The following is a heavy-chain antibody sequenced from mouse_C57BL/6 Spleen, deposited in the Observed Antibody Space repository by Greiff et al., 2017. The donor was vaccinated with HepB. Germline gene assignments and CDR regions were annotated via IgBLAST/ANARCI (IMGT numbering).Heavy chain of an antibody. J-gene: IGHJ1*03. CDR2: INPNNVGT. CDR3: ARRGVVADWYFDV. V-gene: IGHV1-26*01. Sequence: EVQLQQSGPELVKPGASVKISCKASGYTFTDYYMNWVKQSHGKSLEWIGDINPNNVGTSYNQKFKGKATLTVDKSSSTAYMELRSLTSEDSAVYYCARRGVVADWYFDVWGTGTTVTVSS. D-gene: IGHD1-1*01. CDR1: GYTFTDYY.